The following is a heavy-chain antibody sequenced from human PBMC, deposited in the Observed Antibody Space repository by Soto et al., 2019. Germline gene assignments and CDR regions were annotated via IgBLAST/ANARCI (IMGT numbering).Heavy chain of an antibody. CDR1: GFTFTPYD. CDR3: ARGTYSSGMDV. CDR2: IGSAGDT. Sequence: PGGSLRLSCAASGFTFTPYDMHWVRQITGKGLEWVSGIGSAGDTYYSGSVKGRFTVSRENAKNSLFLQMNSLRAGDTDVYYCARGTYSSGMDVWGQGTTVTVSS. V-gene: IGHV3-13*01. J-gene: IGHJ6*02. D-gene: IGHD6-19*01.